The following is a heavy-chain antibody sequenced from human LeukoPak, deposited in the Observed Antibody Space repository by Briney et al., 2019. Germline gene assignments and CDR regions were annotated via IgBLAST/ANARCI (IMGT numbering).Heavy chain of an antibody. CDR1: GYTFTSYD. Sequence: ASGKVSCKASGYTFTSYDINWVRQATGQGLEWMGWMNPNSGNTGYAQKFQGRVTMTRNTSISTAYMELSSLRSEDTAVYYCASLVRGYSYGYHYYYMDVWGKGTTVTVSS. D-gene: IGHD5-18*01. J-gene: IGHJ6*03. CDR2: MNPNSGNT. CDR3: ASLVRGYSYGYHYYYMDV. V-gene: IGHV1-8*01.